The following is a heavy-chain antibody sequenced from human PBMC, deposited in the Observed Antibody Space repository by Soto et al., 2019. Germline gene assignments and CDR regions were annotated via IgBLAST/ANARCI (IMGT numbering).Heavy chain of an antibody. Sequence: VGSLRLSCAASGFTFSDHYMDWVRQAPGKGLEWVGRTRNKANSYTTEYAASVKGRFTISRDDSKNSLYLQMNSLKTEDTAVYYCARAPKRVGAYYYFDYWGQGTLVTVSS. CDR3: ARAPKRVGAYYYFDY. D-gene: IGHD1-26*01. CDR2: TRNKANSYTT. CDR1: GFTFSDHY. V-gene: IGHV3-72*01. J-gene: IGHJ4*02.